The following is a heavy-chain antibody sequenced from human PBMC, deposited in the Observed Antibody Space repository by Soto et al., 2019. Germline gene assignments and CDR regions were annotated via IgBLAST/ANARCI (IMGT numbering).Heavy chain of an antibody. CDR2: ISYDGSNK. Sequence: GGSLRLSCAASGFTFSSYGMHWVRQAPGKGLEWVAVISYDGSNKYYADSVKGRFTISRDNSKNTLYLQMNSLRAEDTAVYYCAKDSSVDTAMVPIDYWGQGTLVTVSS. CDR1: GFTFSSYG. CDR3: AKDSSVDTAMVPIDY. J-gene: IGHJ4*02. V-gene: IGHV3-30*18. D-gene: IGHD5-18*01.